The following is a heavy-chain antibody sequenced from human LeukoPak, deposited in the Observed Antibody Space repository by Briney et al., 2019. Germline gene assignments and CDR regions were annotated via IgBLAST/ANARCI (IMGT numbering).Heavy chain of an antibody. V-gene: IGHV4-31*03. CDR3: ARAHNWNDVSWFDP. CDR1: GGSISSGGYY. D-gene: IGHD1-20*01. CDR2: IYYSGST. Sequence: SQTLSLTCTVSGGSISSGGYYWSWIRQHPGKGLEWTGYIYYSGSTYYNPSLKSRVTISVDTSKNQFSLKLSSVTAADTAVYYCARAHNWNDVSWFDPRGQGTLVTVSS. J-gene: IGHJ5*02.